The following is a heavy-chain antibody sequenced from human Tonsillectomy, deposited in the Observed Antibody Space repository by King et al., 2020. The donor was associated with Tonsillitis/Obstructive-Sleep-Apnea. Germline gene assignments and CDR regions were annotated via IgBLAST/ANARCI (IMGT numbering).Heavy chain of an antibody. CDR3: ARGGSGNYYDARSKLYPDY. Sequence: VQLVQSGAEVKKPGASVKVSCKVSGYTLTELSMHWVRQAPGKGLEWMGGFDPEDGETLYAQKFQGRVTMTEDTATDTAYMERSSLRSADPAVYYCARGGSGNYYDARSKLYPDYWGQGTLVTVSS. CDR2: FDPEDGET. J-gene: IGHJ4*02. CDR1: GYTLTELS. D-gene: IGHD3-10*01. V-gene: IGHV1-24*01.